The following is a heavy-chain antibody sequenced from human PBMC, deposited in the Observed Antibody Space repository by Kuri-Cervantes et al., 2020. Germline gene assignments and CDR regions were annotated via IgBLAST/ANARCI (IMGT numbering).Heavy chain of an antibody. J-gene: IGHJ4*02. D-gene: IGHD3-10*01. V-gene: IGHV3-15*01. Sequence: GGSLRLSCAASGFTFSNAWMSWVPQAPGKGLEWVGRIKSKTDGGTTDYAAPVKGRFTISRDDSKNTLYLQMNSLKTEDTAVYYCTTELWFGELMFGDYWGQGTLVTVSS. CDR1: GFTFSNAW. CDR2: IKSKTDGGTT. CDR3: TTELWFGELMFGDY.